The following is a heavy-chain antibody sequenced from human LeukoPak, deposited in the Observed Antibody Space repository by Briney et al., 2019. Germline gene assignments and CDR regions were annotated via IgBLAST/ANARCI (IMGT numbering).Heavy chain of an antibody. CDR2: ISSSSTYI. V-gene: IGHV3-21*01. CDR1: GFTFSSYS. Sequence: GGSVRLSCAASGFTFSSYSMNWDRQAPGKGREWVSSISSSSTYIYYADSVKGRFTISRDNAKNSLYLQMNSLRAEDTAVYYCVGMVRPPGWFGPWGQGTLVTVSS. J-gene: IGHJ5*02. D-gene: IGHD3-10*01. CDR3: VGMVRPPGWFGP.